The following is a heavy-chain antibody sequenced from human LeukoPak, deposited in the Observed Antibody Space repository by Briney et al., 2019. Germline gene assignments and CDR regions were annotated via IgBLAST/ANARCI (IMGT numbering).Heavy chain of an antibody. CDR1: GYTFSSYA. D-gene: IGHD6-6*01. CDR2: ISGSGGST. J-gene: IGHJ3*02. CDR3: AKEFLSSSSSSGDAFDI. V-gene: IGHV3-23*01. Sequence: SCKASGYTFSSYAMSWVRQAPGKGLEWVSAISGSGGSTYYADSVKGRFTISRDNSKNTLYLQMNSLRAEDTAVYYCAKEFLSSSSSSGDAFDIWGQGTMVTVSS.